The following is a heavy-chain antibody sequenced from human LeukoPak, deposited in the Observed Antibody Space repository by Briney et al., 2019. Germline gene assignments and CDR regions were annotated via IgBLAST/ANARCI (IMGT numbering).Heavy chain of an antibody. V-gene: IGHV4-39*07. D-gene: IGHD3-16*02. CDR1: GGSISSSSYY. CDR3: ARDVITAGYYMDV. CDR2: IYYSGST. Sequence: SSETLSLTCTVSGGSISSSSYYWGWIRQPPGKGLEWIGYIYYSGSTYYNPSLKSRVTISVDTSKNQFSLKLSSVTAADTAVYYCARDVITAGYYMDVWGKGTTVTVSS. J-gene: IGHJ6*03.